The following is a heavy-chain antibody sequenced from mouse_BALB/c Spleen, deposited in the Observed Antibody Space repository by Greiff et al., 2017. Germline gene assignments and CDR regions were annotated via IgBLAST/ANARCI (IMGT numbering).Heavy chain of an antibody. CDR1: GFSLTSYG. V-gene: IGHV2-4-1*01. CDR3: ARNGELGQYFDV. J-gene: IGHJ1*01. D-gene: IGHD4-1*01. CDR2: IWSGGST. Sequence: VKVVESGPGLVQPSQSLSITCTVSGFSLTSYGVHWVRQSPGKGLEWLGVIWSGGSTDYNAAFISRLSISKDNSKSQVFFKMNSLQADDTAIYYCARNGELGQYFDVWGAGTTVTVSS.